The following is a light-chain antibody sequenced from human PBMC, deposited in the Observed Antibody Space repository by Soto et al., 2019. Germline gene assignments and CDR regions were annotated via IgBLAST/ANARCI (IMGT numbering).Light chain of an antibody. CDR3: QQYASSPWT. J-gene: IGKJ1*01. V-gene: IGKV3-20*01. CDR2: GAS. Sequence: EIVLTQSPGTLSLSPGERATISCRASQSVTSNYLAWYQQKPGQAPSLLIYGASARAAGIPDRFSGSGTGTDFALTISGLEPEDFAVYFCQQYASSPWTFGQGTKVDIK. CDR1: QSVTSNY.